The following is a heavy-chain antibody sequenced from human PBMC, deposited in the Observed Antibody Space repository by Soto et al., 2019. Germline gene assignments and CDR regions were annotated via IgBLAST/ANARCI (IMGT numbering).Heavy chain of an antibody. CDR2: IYYSGNT. J-gene: IGHJ4*02. Sequence: QVQLQESGPGLVKPSQTLSLTCTVSGGSVSSGGYYWSWIRQHPGKGLEWIGYIYYSGNTFYNPSLKSRVTISVDPSKNQSSLKLSSVTAADTAVYYCARKKGYSYGPHYFDYWGQGTRVTVSS. CDR1: GGSVSSGGYY. CDR3: ARKKGYSYGPHYFDY. V-gene: IGHV4-31*03. D-gene: IGHD5-18*01.